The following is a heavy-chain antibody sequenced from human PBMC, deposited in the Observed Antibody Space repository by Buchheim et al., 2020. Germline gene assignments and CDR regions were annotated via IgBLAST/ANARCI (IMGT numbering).Heavy chain of an antibody. J-gene: IGHJ5*02. CDR1: GFTFSSYG. CDR3: AKDRVEYFNWFDP. V-gene: IGHV3-30*18. CDR2: ISYDGSNK. D-gene: IGHD2/OR15-2a*01. Sequence: QVQLVESGGGVVQPGRSLRLSCAASGFTFSSYGMHWVRQAPGKGLEWVAVISYDGSNKYYADSVKGRFTISRDNSKNTLYLQMNSLRAEDTAVYYCAKDRVEYFNWFDPWGQGTL.